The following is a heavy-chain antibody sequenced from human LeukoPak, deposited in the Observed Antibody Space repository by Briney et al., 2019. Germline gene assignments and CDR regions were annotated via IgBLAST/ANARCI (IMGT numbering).Heavy chain of an antibody. CDR1: VYTFTGYY. CDR3: ARDRILGASDAFDI. D-gene: IGHD1-26*01. J-gene: IGHJ3*02. V-gene: IGHV1-2*02. Sequence: ASVKVSCKASVYTFTGYYIHWVRQAPGQGLEWMGWINPTSGGTNYAQKFQGRVTMTRDTSISTAYMELSRLRSDDTAVFYCARDRILGASDAFDIWGQGTMVTVS. CDR2: INPTSGGT.